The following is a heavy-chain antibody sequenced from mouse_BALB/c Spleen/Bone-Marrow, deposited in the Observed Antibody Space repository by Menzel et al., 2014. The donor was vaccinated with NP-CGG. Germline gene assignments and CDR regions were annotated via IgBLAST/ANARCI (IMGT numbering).Heavy chain of an antibody. J-gene: IGHJ4*01. CDR2: IYPGDGST. D-gene: IGHD4-1*01. Sequence: VQLQQSGPELVKPGASVKMSCKASGYTFTSYYIHWVKQRPGQGLEWIGWIYPGDGSTKYNEKLKGKTTLTADKSSSTAYMLLSSLTSEDSAIYFCARKENWAYAMDYWGQGTSVTVSS. CDR3: ARKENWAYAMDY. V-gene: IGHV1S56*01. CDR1: GYTFTSYY.